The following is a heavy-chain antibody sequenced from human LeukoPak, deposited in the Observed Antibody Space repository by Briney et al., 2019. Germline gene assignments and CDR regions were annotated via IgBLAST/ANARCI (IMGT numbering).Heavy chain of an antibody. CDR3: AKGLHGGVGYGVDV. J-gene: IGHJ6*02. CDR1: GFTFSNYA. Sequence: GGSLRLSCTASGFTFSNYAMTWVRPAPGKGLEWVSSISGTGGRTYSADSVKGRFTISRDNSKNTLYLQMKNLRVEHTAVYYCAKGLHGGVGYGVDVWGQGTTVSVSS. CDR2: ISGTGGRT. D-gene: IGHD3-16*01. V-gene: IGHV3-23*01.